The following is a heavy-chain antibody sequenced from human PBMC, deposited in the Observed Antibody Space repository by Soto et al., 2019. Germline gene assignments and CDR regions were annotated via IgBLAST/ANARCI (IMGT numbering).Heavy chain of an antibody. V-gene: IGHV1-18*01. CDR2: IMAYNNNP. CDR3: ARGGLGKSYWTLDS. CDR1: GYTFSNYG. Sequence: ASVKVSCKASGYTFSNYGINWVRQAPGQGLEWLGYIMAYNNNPHYAQKFVGRVTMTADTSTSTAFLELRSLTSDDAAVYYCARGGLGKSYWTLDSWGQGTQVTVSS. D-gene: IGHD1-26*01. J-gene: IGHJ4*02.